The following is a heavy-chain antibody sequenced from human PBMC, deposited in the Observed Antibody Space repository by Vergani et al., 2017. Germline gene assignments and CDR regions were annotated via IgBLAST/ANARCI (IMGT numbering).Heavy chain of an antibody. D-gene: IGHD2-15*01. J-gene: IGHJ5*01. V-gene: IGHV1-8*03. CDR2: MNPISGNT. CDR3: ARGLSGYCSGDKCYIHPWFDS. CDR1: GYTFTNYD. Sequence: QVQLAQSGTEVKKPGASVKVSCKASGYTFTNYDINWVRRATGQGLEWMGWMNPISGNTGFAQKFRGRVTITRDTSISTAYMELSSLRSEDTAIYYCARGLSGYCSGDKCYIHPWFDSWGPGTLVTVSS.